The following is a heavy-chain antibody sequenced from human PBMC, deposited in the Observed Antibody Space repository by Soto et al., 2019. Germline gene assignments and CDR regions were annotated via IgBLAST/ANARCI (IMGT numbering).Heavy chain of an antibody. CDR1: GFTFSSYA. CDR3: ARDGIAAAGTESTIFDY. Sequence: QVQLVESGGGVVQPGRSLRLSCAASGFTFSSYAMHWVRQAPGKGLEWVAVISYDGSNKYYADSVKGRFTISRDNSKNTLYLQMNSLRAEDTAVYYCARDGIAAAGTESTIFDYWGQGTLVTVSS. D-gene: IGHD6-13*01. J-gene: IGHJ4*02. CDR2: ISYDGSNK. V-gene: IGHV3-30-3*01.